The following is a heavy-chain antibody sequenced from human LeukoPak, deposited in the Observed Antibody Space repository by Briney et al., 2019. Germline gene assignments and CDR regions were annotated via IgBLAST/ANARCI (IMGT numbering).Heavy chain of an antibody. CDR2: FDPEDGET. Sequence: APVKVSCKVSGYTLTELSMHWVRQAPGKGLEWMGGFDPEDGETIYAQKFQGRVTMTEDTSTDTAYMELSSLRSEDTAVYYCATLAVAGMSYYYGMDVWGQGTTVTVSS. D-gene: IGHD6-19*01. CDR1: GYTLTELS. V-gene: IGHV1-24*01. J-gene: IGHJ6*02. CDR3: ATLAVAGMSYYYGMDV.